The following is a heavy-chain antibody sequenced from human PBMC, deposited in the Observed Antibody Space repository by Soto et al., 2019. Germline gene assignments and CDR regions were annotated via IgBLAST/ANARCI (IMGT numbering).Heavy chain of an antibody. CDR1: GGSVSSGSYY. Sequence: QVQLQESGPGLVKPSETLSLTCTVSGGSVSSGSYYWIWIRQPPGKGLEWIGYIYYSGSTNYNPSLKSRVTISVDTSKHQFSLKLSSVTAADTAVYYCARSGYDLWSGYHNWFDPWGQGTLVTVSS. D-gene: IGHD3-3*01. J-gene: IGHJ5*02. V-gene: IGHV4-61*01. CDR2: IYYSGST. CDR3: ARSGYDLWSGYHNWFDP.